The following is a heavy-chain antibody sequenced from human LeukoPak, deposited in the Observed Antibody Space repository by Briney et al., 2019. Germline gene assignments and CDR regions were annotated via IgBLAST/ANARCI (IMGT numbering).Heavy chain of an antibody. CDR1: GGSISSYY. CDR3: ARSGLDSRYYFGMDV. CDR2: IYYSGST. D-gene: IGHD5-12*01. Sequence: SETLSLTCTVSGGSISSYYWSWIRQPPGGGLEWIGYIYYSGSTNYNPSLKRRVTISLDKSKSQFSLKLRSVTAADTAVYYCARSGLDSRYYFGMDVWGQGTTVTVSS. J-gene: IGHJ6*02. V-gene: IGHV4-59*01.